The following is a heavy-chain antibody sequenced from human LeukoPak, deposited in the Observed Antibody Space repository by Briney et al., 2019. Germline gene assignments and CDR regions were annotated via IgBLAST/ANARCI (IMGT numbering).Heavy chain of an antibody. V-gene: IGHV3-73*01. Sequence: PGGSLKLSCAASGFTFSGSAMHWVRQASGKGLEWVGRIRSKANSYATAYAASVKGRFTISRDDSKNTAYLQMNSLKTEDTAVYYCTRRDTAMVNFNYWGREPWSPSPQ. CDR1: GFTFSGSA. D-gene: IGHD5-18*01. CDR3: TRRDTAMVNFNY. J-gene: IGHJ4*02. CDR2: IRSKANSYAT.